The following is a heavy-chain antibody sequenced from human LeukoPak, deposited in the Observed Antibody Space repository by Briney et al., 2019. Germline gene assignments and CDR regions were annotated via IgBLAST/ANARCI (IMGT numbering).Heavy chain of an antibody. V-gene: IGHV4-59*08. CDR3: ARHNDQRDLAY. Sequence: PSETLSLTCTVSGGSISSYYWSWIRQPPGKGLEWIGYIYYSGSTNYNPSLKSRVTISVDTSKNQFSLKLSSVTAADTAVYYCARHNDQRDLAYWGQGTLVTVSS. CDR1: GGSISSYY. J-gene: IGHJ4*02. D-gene: IGHD2-8*01. CDR2: IYYSGST.